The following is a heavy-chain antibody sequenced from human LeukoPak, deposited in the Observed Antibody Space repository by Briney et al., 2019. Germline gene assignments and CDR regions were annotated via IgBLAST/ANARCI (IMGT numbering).Heavy chain of an antibody. Sequence: GGSLRLSCAASGFTFSSYAMHWVRQAPGKGLEWVAVISYDGSNKYYADSVKGRFTISRDNSKNTLYLQMNSLRAEDTAVYYCARAFNNYGDYVPDYWGQGTLVTVSS. CDR1: GFTFSSYA. J-gene: IGHJ4*02. CDR3: ARAFNNYGDYVPDY. D-gene: IGHD4-17*01. V-gene: IGHV3-30-3*01. CDR2: ISYDGSNK.